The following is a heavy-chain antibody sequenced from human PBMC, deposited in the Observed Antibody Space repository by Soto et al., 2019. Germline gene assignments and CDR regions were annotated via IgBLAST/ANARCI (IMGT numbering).Heavy chain of an antibody. CDR1: GFTFSSYG. D-gene: IGHD3-22*01. J-gene: IGHJ4*02. V-gene: IGHV3-30*18. Sequence: GGSLRLSCAASGFTFSSYGMHWVRQAPGKGLEWVAVISYDGSNKYYADSVKGRFTISRDNSKNTLYLQMNSLRAEDTAVYYCAKDEFPTYYDSSGYFHFTDYWGQGTLVTVSS. CDR3: AKDEFPTYYDSSGYFHFTDY. CDR2: ISYDGSNK.